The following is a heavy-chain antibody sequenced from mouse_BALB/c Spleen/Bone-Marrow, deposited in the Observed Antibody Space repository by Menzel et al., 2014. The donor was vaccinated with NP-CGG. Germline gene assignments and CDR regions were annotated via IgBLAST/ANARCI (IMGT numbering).Heavy chain of an antibody. CDR3: ASRGDYSYSMDY. CDR2: IYPGDGDT. Sequence: QVQLKESGAELVRPGSSVKISCKASGYAFSNYWMNWMKQRPGQGLEWIGQIYPGDGDTNYNGEFKGKATLTADKSSNTAYMQHSSLTSEDSAVYFCASRGDYSYSMDYWGQGTSVTVSS. CDR1: GYAFSNYW. V-gene: IGHV1-80*01. D-gene: IGHD1-1*01. J-gene: IGHJ4*01.